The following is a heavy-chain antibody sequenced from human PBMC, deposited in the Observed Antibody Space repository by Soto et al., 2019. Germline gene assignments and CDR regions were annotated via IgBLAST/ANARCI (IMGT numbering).Heavy chain of an antibody. CDR3: ARVLDRGDYKNAFDI. CDR1: GGSISGGGYY. J-gene: IGHJ3*02. Sequence: PSETLSLTCTVSGGSISGGGYYWSWIRQHPGKGLEWIGYIYYSGSTYYNPSLKSRVTISVDTSKNQFSLKLSSVTAADTAVYYCARVLDRGDYKNAFDIWGQGTMVTVSS. CDR2: IYYSGST. V-gene: IGHV4-31*03. D-gene: IGHD4-17*01.